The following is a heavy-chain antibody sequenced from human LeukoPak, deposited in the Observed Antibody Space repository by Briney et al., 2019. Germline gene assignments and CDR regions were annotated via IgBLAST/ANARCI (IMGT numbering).Heavy chain of an antibody. J-gene: IGHJ4*02. D-gene: IGHD7-27*01. Sequence: GRSLRLSCAASGFTFGTYAMTWVRQAPGKGLEWVSVIDKSGGNIHYVESVKGRFTISRDNSKNTLYLQMNNLRVEDTAIYYCAKYSQTGDPSDHWGQGTLVAVSS. CDR2: IDKSGGNI. CDR3: AKYSQTGDPSDH. CDR1: GFTFGTYA. V-gene: IGHV3-23*01.